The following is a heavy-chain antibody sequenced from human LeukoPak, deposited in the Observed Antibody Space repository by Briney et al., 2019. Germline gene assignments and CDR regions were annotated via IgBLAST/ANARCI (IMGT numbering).Heavy chain of an antibody. D-gene: IGHD3-3*01. V-gene: IGHV3-30*02. CDR2: IRYDGSNK. CDR1: GFTFSSYG. CDR3: AKDSPVEWLFDY. Sequence: GGSLRLSCAASGFTFSSYGMHWVRQAPGKGLEGVAFIRYDGSNKYYADSVKGRFTISRDNSKNTLYLQMNSLRAEDTAVYYCAKDSPVEWLFDYWGQGTLVTVSS. J-gene: IGHJ4*02.